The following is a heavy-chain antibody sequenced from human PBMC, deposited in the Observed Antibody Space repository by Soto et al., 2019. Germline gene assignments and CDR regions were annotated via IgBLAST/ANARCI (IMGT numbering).Heavy chain of an antibody. V-gene: IGHV4-39*01. CDR2: IYYSGST. J-gene: IGHJ4*02. D-gene: IGHD6-6*01. CDR1: GGSISSSSYY. Sequence: PSETLSLTCTVSGGSISSSSYYWGWTRQPPGKGLEWIGSIYYSGSTYYNPSLKSRVTISVDTSKNQFSLKLSSVTAADTAVYYCARQRSQQLVLFDYWGQGTLVTVSS. CDR3: ARQRSQQLVLFDY.